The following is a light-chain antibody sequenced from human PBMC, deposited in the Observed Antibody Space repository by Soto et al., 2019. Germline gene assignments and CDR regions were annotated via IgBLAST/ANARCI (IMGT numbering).Light chain of an antibody. CDR2: GAS. J-gene: IGKJ2*01. Sequence: EIVLTQSPGTLSLSPGERATLSCRASQSVSSNYLAWYQQKPGQAPRLLIYGASSRATGIPDRFSGSGSGTDFTLTISRLEPEDFAVYYCQQYGSSPPYTFGQGTKLVIK. V-gene: IGKV3-20*01. CDR1: QSVSSNY. CDR3: QQYGSSPPYT.